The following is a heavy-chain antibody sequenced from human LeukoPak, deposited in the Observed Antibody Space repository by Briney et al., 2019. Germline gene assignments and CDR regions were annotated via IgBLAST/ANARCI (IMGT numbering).Heavy chain of an antibody. Sequence: ASVKVSCKASGYTFTSYGISWVRQAPGQGLEWMGWISAYNGNTNYAQKLQGRVTMTTDTSTSTAYMELRSLRSDDKAVYYCARRGSGTDSWVDWFDPWGQGTLVTVSS. J-gene: IGHJ5*02. CDR3: ARRGSGTDSWVDWFDP. D-gene: IGHD3-10*01. CDR1: GYTFTSYG. CDR2: ISAYNGNT. V-gene: IGHV1-18*01.